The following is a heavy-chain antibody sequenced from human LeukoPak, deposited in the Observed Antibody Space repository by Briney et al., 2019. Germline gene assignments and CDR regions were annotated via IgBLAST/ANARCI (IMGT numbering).Heavy chain of an antibody. D-gene: IGHD3-3*01. CDR3: ARSDYDFWSGRVYYVDY. Sequence: ASVKVSCKASGYTFTGYYMHWVRQAPGQGLEWMGRINPNSGGTNYAQKFQGRVTMTRDTSISTAYMELSRLRSDDTAVYYCARSDYDFWSGRVYYVDYWGQGTLVTVSS. V-gene: IGHV1-2*06. J-gene: IGHJ4*02. CDR2: INPNSGGT. CDR1: GYTFTGYY.